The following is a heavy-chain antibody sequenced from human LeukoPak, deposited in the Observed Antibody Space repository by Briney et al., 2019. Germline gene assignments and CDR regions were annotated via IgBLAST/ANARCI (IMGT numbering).Heavy chain of an antibody. D-gene: IGHD4-17*01. CDR3: ARGDYGDGFDY. Sequence: SETLSLTCTVSGGSISSYYWSWIRQPPGKGLEWIGEINHSGSTNYNPSLKSRVTISVDTSKNQFSLKLSSVTAADTAVYYCARGDYGDGFDYWGQGTLVTVSS. V-gene: IGHV4-34*01. CDR1: GGSISSYY. J-gene: IGHJ4*02. CDR2: INHSGST.